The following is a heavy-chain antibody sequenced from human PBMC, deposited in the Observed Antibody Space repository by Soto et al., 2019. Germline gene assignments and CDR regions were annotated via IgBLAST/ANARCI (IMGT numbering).Heavy chain of an antibody. CDR3: ARGYCTTTICDPWFDP. V-gene: IGHV5-51*01. CDR2: IYPGDSDT. J-gene: IGHJ5*02. D-gene: IGHD2-2*01. Sequence: PGESLKISCTGVGYSLTSYWIAWVRQMPGKGLEWMGIIYPGDSDTRYSPSFQGQVTISADKSITTVYLQWSSLKASDTAMYYCARGYCTTTICDPWFDPWGQGTLVTVSS. CDR1: GYSLTSYW.